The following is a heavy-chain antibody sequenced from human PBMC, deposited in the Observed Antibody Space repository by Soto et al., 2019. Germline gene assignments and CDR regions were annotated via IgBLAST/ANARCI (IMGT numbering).Heavy chain of an antibody. Sequence: QVRLVQSGAEVEKPGSSVKVSCKASGGTFSSYAISWVRQAPGQGLEWMGGIIPIFGTANYAQKFQGRVTITADKSTSTAYMELSSLRSEDTAVYYCAIPRTIFGVVISWFDPWGQGTLVTVSS. CDR2: IIPIFGTA. CDR3: AIPRTIFGVVISWFDP. J-gene: IGHJ5*02. D-gene: IGHD3-3*01. V-gene: IGHV1-69*06. CDR1: GGTFSSYA.